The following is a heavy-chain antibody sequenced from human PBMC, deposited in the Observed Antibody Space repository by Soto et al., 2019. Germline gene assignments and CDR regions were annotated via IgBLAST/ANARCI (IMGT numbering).Heavy chain of an antibody. CDR3: ARDRLDYGDFQDAFDI. J-gene: IGHJ3*02. CDR2: IWYDGSNK. D-gene: IGHD4-17*01. V-gene: IGHV3-33*01. Sequence: GGSLRLSCAASGFTFSSYGMHWVRQAPGKGLEWVAVIWYDGSNKYYADSVKGRFTISRDNSKNTLYLQMNSLRAEDTAVYYCARDRLDYGDFQDAFDIWGQGTMVTVSS. CDR1: GFTFSSYG.